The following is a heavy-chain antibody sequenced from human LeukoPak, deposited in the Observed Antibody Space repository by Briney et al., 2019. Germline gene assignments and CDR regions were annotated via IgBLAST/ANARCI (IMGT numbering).Heavy chain of an antibody. V-gene: IGHV3-11*01. CDR1: GFSLSDYY. CDR2: ISRGGNTI. J-gene: IGHJ4*02. CDR3: ARDGQSGY. Sequence: PGGGLRVSCVDSGFSLSDYYISWMCPAPGKGGERLSYISRGGNTIYYADSVTGRFTISRDNARNSLCLQMNSLRAEDTAMYYCARDGQSGYWGQGTLVTVSS.